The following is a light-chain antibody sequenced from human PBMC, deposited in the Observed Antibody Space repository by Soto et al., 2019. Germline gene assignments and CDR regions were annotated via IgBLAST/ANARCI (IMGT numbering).Light chain of an antibody. CDR3: AAWDDSLHAVL. CDR2: SND. J-gene: IGLJ2*01. Sequence: QSVLTQPPSASGTPGQRVTISCSGSSSNIGINTVNWYQQLPGTAPKLLIYSNDQRPSGVPDRFSGSKSGTSASLAISGLQSEDEAAYYCAAWDDSLHAVLFGGGTKVTVL. CDR1: SSNIGINT. V-gene: IGLV1-44*01.